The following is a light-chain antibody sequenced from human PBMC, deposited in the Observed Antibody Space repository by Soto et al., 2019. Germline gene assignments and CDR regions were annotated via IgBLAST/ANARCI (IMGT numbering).Light chain of an antibody. Sequence: EFVLTQSPGTLSLSPWERSTLSCSASQTVRNNYLAGYQQNPGQAPRLLIYAESSRATGIPDRFSGSGSGTDFTLTIRRLEPEDFPVYYCQQYGSSGTFGQGTKVDIK. CDR1: QTVRNNY. V-gene: IGKV3-20*01. J-gene: IGKJ1*01. CDR2: AES. CDR3: QQYGSSGT.